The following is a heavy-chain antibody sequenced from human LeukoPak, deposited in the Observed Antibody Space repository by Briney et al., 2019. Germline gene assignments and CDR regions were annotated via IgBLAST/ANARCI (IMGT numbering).Heavy chain of an antibody. V-gene: IGHV1-2*02. CDR2: INPNSGGT. J-gene: IGHJ4*02. CDR1: GYTFTGYH. CDR3: ASTMVRGVISPFDY. Sequence: ASVKVSCKASGYTFTGYHMHWVRQAPGQGLEWMGWINPNSGGTNYAQKFQGRVTMTRDTSISTAYMELSRLRSDDTAVYYCASTMVRGVISPFDYWGQGTLVTVSS. D-gene: IGHD3-10*01.